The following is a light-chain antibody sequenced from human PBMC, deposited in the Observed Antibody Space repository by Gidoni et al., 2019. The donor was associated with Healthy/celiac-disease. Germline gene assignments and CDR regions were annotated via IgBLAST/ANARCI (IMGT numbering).Light chain of an antibody. CDR2: DAS. CDR1: QDISNY. V-gene: IGKV1-33*01. J-gene: IGKJ4*01. Sequence: DIQMPQSQSSLSASVGDRVTITCQASQDISNYLNWYQQKPGKAPKLLIYDASNLETGVPSRFSGSGSGTDFTFTISSLQHEDIATYYCQQYDNLPLTFXGXTKVEIK. CDR3: QQYDNLPLT.